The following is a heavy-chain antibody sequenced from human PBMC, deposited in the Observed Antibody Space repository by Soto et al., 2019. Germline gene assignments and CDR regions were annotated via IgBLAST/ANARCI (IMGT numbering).Heavy chain of an antibody. CDR2: IVVGSGNT. D-gene: IGHD3-22*01. J-gene: IGHJ4*02. CDR3: AADREYYYDSSGDY. Sequence: SVKVSCKASGFTFTSSAVQWLRQARGQRLEWIGWIVVGSGNTNYAQKFQERVTITRDMSTSTAYMELSSLRSEDTAVYYCAADREYYYDSSGDYWGQGTLVTVSS. CDR1: GFTFTSSA. V-gene: IGHV1-58*01.